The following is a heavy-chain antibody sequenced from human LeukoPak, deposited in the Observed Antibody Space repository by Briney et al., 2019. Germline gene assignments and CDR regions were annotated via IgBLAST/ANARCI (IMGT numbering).Heavy chain of an antibody. V-gene: IGHV3-23*01. D-gene: IGHD6-13*01. CDR1: GFTFSSYA. J-gene: IGHJ1*01. Sequence: PGGSLRLSCAASGFTFSSYAMTWVRQAPGKGLEWVSAISGSGYSAYYADSVKGRFTISRDNSRNTLYLQMNSLRAEDTAVYYCAKDPAAAGTAEYFHQWGQGTLITVSS. CDR3: AKDPAAAGTAEYFHQ. CDR2: ISGSGYSA.